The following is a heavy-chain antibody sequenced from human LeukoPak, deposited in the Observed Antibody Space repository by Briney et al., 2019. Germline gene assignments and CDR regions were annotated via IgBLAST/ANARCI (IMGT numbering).Heavy chain of an antibody. CDR3: ARGGDLLPGIAVAGTDY. CDR2: INHSGST. Sequence: SETLSLTCAVYGGSFSGYYWSWIRQPPGKGLEWIGEINHSGSTNYNPSLKSRVTISVDTSKNQFSLKLSSVTAADTAVYYCARGGDLLPGIAVAGTDYWGQGTLVTVSS. D-gene: IGHD6-19*01. J-gene: IGHJ4*02. CDR1: GGSFSGYY. V-gene: IGHV4-34*01.